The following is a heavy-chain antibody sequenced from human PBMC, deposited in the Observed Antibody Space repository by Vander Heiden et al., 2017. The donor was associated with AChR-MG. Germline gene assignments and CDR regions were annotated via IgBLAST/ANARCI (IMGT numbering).Heavy chain of an antibody. CDR2: IYYSRST. J-gene: IGHJ3*02. D-gene: IGHD6-19*01. CDR3: ARGGVAGIAVADTGDAFDI. CDR1: GGSISSSY. Sequence: QVQLQESGPGLVMPSETLSLTCTVPGGSISSSYWSWIRQPPGKGLEWIGYIYYSRSTNYNPSLKSRVTISVDTSKNQFSLKLSSVTAADTAVYYCARGGVAGIAVADTGDAFDIWGQGTMVTVSS. V-gene: IGHV4-59*01.